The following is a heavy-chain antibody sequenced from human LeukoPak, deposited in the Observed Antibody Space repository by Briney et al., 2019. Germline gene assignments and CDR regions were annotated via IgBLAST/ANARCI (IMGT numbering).Heavy chain of an antibody. CDR2: INHSGST. Sequence: SETLSLTCAVYGGSFSGYYWSWIRQPPGKGLEWIGEINHSGSTNYNPSLKSRVTISVDTSKNQFSLKLSSVTAADTAVYYCARSPLKIRYYYGSSGSDYWGQGTLVTVSS. V-gene: IGHV4-34*01. D-gene: IGHD3-22*01. CDR3: ARSPLKIRYYYGSSGSDY. J-gene: IGHJ4*02. CDR1: GGSFSGYY.